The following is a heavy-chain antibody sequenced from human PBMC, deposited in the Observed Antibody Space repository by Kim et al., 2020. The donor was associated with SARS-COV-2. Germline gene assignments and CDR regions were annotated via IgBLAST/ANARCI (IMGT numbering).Heavy chain of an antibody. CDR2: IWYDGSNK. Sequence: GGSLRLSCAASGFTFSSYGIHWVRQAPGKGLEWVAVIWYDGSNKYYADSVKGRFTISRDNSKNTLYLQMNSLRAEDTAVYYCAKDGRIAAAGPIYYYYYYGMDVWGQGTTVTVSS. CDR1: GFTFSSYG. J-gene: IGHJ6*02. V-gene: IGHV3-33*06. D-gene: IGHD6-13*01. CDR3: AKDGRIAAAGPIYYYYYYGMDV.